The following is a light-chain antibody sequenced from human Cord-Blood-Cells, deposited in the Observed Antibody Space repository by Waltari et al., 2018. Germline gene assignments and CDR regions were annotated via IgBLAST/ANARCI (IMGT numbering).Light chain of an antibody. J-gene: IGLJ3*02. CDR2: GNS. V-gene: IGLV1-40*01. Sequence: QSVLTQPPSVSGAPGQRVTISCTGSSSNIGAVYDVHWYQQLPGTAPKLLIYGNSNRPSGVPDGFSGSKSGTSASLAITGLQAEDEADYYCQSYDSSLSGWVFGGGTKLTVL. CDR3: QSYDSSLSGWV. CDR1: SSNIGAVYD.